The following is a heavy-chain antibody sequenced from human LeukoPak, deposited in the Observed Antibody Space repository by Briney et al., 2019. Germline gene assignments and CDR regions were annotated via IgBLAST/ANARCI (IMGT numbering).Heavy chain of an antibody. CDR3: AKDTTMIVTNNWFDP. CDR1: GFTFSSYA. Sequence: PGGSLRLSCAASGFTFSSYAMSWVRQAPGQGLEWVSAISGSGGSTYYADSVKGRFTISRDNSKNTLYLQMNSLRAEDTAVYYCAKDTTMIVTNNWFDPWGQGTLVTVSS. J-gene: IGHJ5*02. CDR2: ISGSGGST. D-gene: IGHD3-22*01. V-gene: IGHV3-23*01.